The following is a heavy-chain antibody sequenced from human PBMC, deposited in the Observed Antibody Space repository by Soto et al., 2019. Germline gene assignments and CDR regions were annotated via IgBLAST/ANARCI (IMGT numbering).Heavy chain of an antibody. J-gene: IGHJ6*02. Sequence: QVQLVQSGAEMKEPGSSVKVSCKTSAGTFSSSAISWLRQAPGQGLEWMGGINPLFRTLDYAPKFQGRVTIAAYEATSTAYLELSSPRSADTAVYYCARDNDRLQLGGNYYYILDVWGQGPTIPVSS. CDR2: INPLFRTL. D-gene: IGHD4-4*01. V-gene: IGHV1-69*12. CDR3: ARDNDRLQLGGNYYYILDV. CDR1: AGTFSSSA.